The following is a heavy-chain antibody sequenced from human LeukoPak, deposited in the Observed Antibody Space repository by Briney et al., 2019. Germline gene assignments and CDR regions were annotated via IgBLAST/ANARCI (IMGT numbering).Heavy chain of an antibody. Sequence: GRSLRLSCAASGFTFDDYAMHWVRQAPGKGLEWVSGISWNSGGIGYADSVKGRFTISRDNSKNTLYLQMNSLRAEDTAVYYCAKDRDDSSGYNYWGQGTLVTVSS. CDR2: ISWNSGGI. CDR3: AKDRDDSSGYNY. CDR1: GFTFDDYA. V-gene: IGHV3-9*01. D-gene: IGHD3-22*01. J-gene: IGHJ4*02.